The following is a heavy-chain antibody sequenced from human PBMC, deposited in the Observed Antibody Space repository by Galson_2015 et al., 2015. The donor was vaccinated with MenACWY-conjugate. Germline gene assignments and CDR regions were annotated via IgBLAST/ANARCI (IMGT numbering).Heavy chain of an antibody. CDR2: ISSSSTTI. J-gene: IGHJ4*02. D-gene: IGHD4-17*01. Sequence: LILSCAASGFTFSSYSINWVRQAPGKGLECVSYISSSSTTIYYADSVKGRFTVSRDNAKNSLYLQMNSLRAEDTAVYYCARLDDYGVVWGQGTLVTVSS. CDR3: ARLDDYGVV. CDR1: GFTFSSYS. V-gene: IGHV3-48*04.